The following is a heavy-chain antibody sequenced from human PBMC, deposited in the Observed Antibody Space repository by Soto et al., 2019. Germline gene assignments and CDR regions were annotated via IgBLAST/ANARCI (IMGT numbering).Heavy chain of an antibody. V-gene: IGHV4-39*01. CDR2: IYYSGST. CDR3: ARGVLYYDFWSGYPYFDY. Sequence: QLQLQESGPGLVKPSETLSLTCTVSGGSISSSSYYWGWIRQPPGKGLEWIGSIYYSGSTYYNPSLKSRVTISVDTSKNQFSLKLSSVTAADMAVYYCARGVLYYDFWSGYPYFDYWGQGTLVTVSS. CDR1: GGSISSSSYY. D-gene: IGHD3-3*01. J-gene: IGHJ4*02.